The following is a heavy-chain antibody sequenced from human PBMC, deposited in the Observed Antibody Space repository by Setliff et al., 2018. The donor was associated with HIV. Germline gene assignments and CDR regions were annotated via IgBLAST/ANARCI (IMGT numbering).Heavy chain of an antibody. CDR3: ARDHIVGLTWANKPFDY. D-gene: IGHD1-26*01. CDR2: VYWNGNNL. J-gene: IGHJ4*02. Sequence: GGSLRLSCAASGFTFHEYAMHWVRQAPGKGLEWVSGVYWNGNNLGYAESVQGRFIISRDNAKKSLYLQMSSLRAEDTAVYYCARDHIVGLTWANKPFDYWGQGTLVTVSS. V-gene: IGHV3-9*01. CDR1: GFTFHEYA.